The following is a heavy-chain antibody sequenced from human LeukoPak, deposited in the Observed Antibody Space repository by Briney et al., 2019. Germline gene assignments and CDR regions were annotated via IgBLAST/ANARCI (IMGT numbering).Heavy chain of an antibody. CDR3: AKALLEWLLFTAFDI. J-gene: IGHJ3*02. CDR2: ISGSGGST. Sequence: GGSLRLSCAASGFTFSSYAMSWVRQAPGKGLEWVSAISGSGGSTYYADSVKGRFTISRDNSKNTLYLQMNSLRAEDTAVYYCAKALLEWLLFTAFDIWGQGTMVTVPS. V-gene: IGHV3-23*01. CDR1: GFTFSSYA. D-gene: IGHD3-3*01.